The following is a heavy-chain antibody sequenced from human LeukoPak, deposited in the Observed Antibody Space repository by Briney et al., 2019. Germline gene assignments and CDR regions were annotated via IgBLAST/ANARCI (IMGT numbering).Heavy chain of an antibody. V-gene: IGHV4-38-2*02. CDR2: MYHSGST. Sequence: SETLSLTCTVSGYSISGGHYWGWIRQPPGKGLEWIGSMYHSGSTYYNPPLKSRVTISEDTSKNQFSLKLRSVTAADTAVYYCARGPPRYQPNLYFDPWGQGTQVTVSS. D-gene: IGHD3-16*01. CDR3: ARGPPRYQPNLYFDP. J-gene: IGHJ5*02. CDR1: GYSISGGHY.